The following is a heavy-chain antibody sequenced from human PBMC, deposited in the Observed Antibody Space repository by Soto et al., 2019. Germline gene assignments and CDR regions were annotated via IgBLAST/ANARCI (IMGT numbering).Heavy chain of an antibody. D-gene: IGHD3-22*01. CDR3: ARGNSSGYYISSDDY. J-gene: IGHJ4*02. V-gene: IGHV1-8*01. Sequence: ASVKGSCKASGCTFTSYDINWVRQATGQGLEWMGWMNPNSGNTGYAQKFQGRVTMTRNTSISTAYMELSSLRSDDTAVYYCARGNSSGYYISSDDYWGQGTLVTVSS. CDR1: GCTFTSYD. CDR2: MNPNSGNT.